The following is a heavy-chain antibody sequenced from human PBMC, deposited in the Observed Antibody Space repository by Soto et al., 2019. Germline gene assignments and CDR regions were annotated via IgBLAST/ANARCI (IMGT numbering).Heavy chain of an antibody. Sequence: VSSNASGYPFTGYCNSRGRQAHGQGPAWMGWINNYNGNRKYEQKVQGRVTVTPDASTRKVYMELRSLRSDDTAVYFCVRDRNTARVDATQYYFVLDGWGKVT. CDR1: GYPFTGYC. V-gene: IGHV1-18*01. J-gene: IGHJ6*03. D-gene: IGHD3-10*01. CDR3: VRDRNTARVDATQYYFVLDG. CDR2: INNYNGNR.